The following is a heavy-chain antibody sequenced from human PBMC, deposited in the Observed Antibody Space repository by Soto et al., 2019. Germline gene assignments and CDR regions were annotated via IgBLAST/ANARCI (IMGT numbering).Heavy chain of an antibody. D-gene: IGHD4-17*01. CDR1: GFTFGDYA. CDR3: TPRDYGDAFFDY. CDR2: IRSKAYGGTT. J-gene: IGHJ4*02. Sequence: GGSLRLSCTASGFTFGDYAMSWFRQAPGKGLEWVGFIRSKAYGGTTEYAASVKGRFTISRDDSKSIAYLQMNSLKTEDTAVYYCTPRDYGDAFFDYWGQGTLVTVSS. V-gene: IGHV3-49*03.